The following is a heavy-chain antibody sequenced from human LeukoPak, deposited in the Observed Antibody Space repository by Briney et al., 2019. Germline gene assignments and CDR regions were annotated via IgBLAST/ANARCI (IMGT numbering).Heavy chain of an antibody. CDR1: GGSISSSSYC. CDR2: IYYSGST. CDR3: ARHAGLSYGFDY. V-gene: IGHV4-39*01. J-gene: IGHJ4*02. Sequence: PSETLSLTCTVSGGSISSSSYCWGWTRPPPGRGREWIGSIYYSGSTYYNPSPKSRVTITVDASKNQFSLKLSSVPAADAAVDYCARHAGLSYGFDYWGQGTLVTVFS. D-gene: IGHD5-18*01.